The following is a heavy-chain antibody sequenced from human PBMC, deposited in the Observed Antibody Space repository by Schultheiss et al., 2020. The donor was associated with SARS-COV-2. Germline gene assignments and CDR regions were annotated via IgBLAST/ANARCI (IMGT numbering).Heavy chain of an antibody. CDR2: INQNGREK. D-gene: IGHD6-19*01. J-gene: IGHJ4*02. CDR3: ARVKWLVFDY. Sequence: GSLRLSCAASGFAFSSCWMTWVRQAPGKGLEWVANINQNGREKYYVDSVKGRFTISRDNAKNSLYLQMNSLRAEDTAVYYCARVKWLVFDYWGQGTLVTVSS. V-gene: IGHV3-7*03. CDR1: GFAFSSCW.